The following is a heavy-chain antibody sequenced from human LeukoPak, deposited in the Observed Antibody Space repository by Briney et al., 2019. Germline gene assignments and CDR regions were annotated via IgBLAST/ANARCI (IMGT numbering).Heavy chain of an antibody. CDR1: GFTFSDYY. CDR3: ARGGYCSSASCYGDYYGMDV. Sequence: PGGSLRLSCAASGFTFSDYYMDWVRQAPGKGLEWVGRTRNKANTYTTEYAASVKGRSTISRDDSQSSLYLQMNSLKTEDTAVYYCARGGYCSSASCYGDYYGMDVWGKGTTVTVSS. CDR2: TRNKANTYTT. D-gene: IGHD2-2*01. J-gene: IGHJ6*04. V-gene: IGHV3-72*01.